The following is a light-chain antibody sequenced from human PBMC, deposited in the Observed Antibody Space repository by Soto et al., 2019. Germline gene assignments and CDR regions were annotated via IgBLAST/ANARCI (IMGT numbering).Light chain of an antibody. V-gene: IGKV3-20*01. CDR1: QSVSNSY. Sequence: EIVLTQSPGTLSLSPGERATLSCRASQSVSNSYLAWYQQKPGQAPRLLIYDSSSRATGIPDRFSGSRSGTDFTPTISRMEAEDFAVYYCQQYHNSQYTFGQGTKLEIK. CDR2: DSS. CDR3: QQYHNSQYT. J-gene: IGKJ2*01.